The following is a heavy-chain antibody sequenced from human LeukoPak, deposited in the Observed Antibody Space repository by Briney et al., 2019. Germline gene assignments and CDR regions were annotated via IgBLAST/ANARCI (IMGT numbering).Heavy chain of an antibody. D-gene: IGHD1-26*01. CDR1: GGSISSYF. Sequence: SETLSLTCTVSGGSISSYFWSWIRQPPGKGLEWIGYIYYSGITNYNPSLKSRITISVDTSKNQFSLKLSSVTAADTAVYYCARGGPGGSYLYYFDYWGQGTLVTVSS. CDR3: ARGGPGGSYLYYFDY. V-gene: IGHV4-59*08. CDR2: IYYSGIT. J-gene: IGHJ4*02.